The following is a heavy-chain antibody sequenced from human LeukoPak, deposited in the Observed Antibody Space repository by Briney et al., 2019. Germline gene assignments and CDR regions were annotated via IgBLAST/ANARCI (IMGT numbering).Heavy chain of an antibody. CDR1: GFPFNNYG. J-gene: IGHJ4*02. CDR2: ISSNGRSE. D-gene: IGHD3-10*01. Sequence: GGSLRLSCAASGFPFNNYGMHWVRRAPGKGLEWVAVISSNGRSEYYADSVKGRFFISRDNSRNTLYLQMNTLRTEDTAVYYCAKDWGYQFAPGSSYLDYWGQGTLVTVSS. CDR3: AKDWGYQFAPGSSYLDY. V-gene: IGHV3-30*18.